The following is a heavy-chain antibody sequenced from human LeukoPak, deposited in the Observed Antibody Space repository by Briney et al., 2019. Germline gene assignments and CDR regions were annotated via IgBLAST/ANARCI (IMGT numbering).Heavy chain of an antibody. Sequence: GASVRLSCTASGGTFSNYAISWVRQAPGQGLEWMGGIIPIFGTASYAQKFQGRVTITADESTSTAYMELSSLRSEDTAVYYCARDLGDSFDYWGQGTLVTVSS. CDR2: IIPIFGTA. V-gene: IGHV1-69*01. CDR3: ARDLGDSFDY. CDR1: GGTFSNYA. J-gene: IGHJ4*02. D-gene: IGHD3-10*01.